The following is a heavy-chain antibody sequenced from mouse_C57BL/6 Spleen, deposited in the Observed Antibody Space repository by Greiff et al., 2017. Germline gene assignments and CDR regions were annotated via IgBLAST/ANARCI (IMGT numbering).Heavy chain of an antibody. V-gene: IGHV5-17*01. J-gene: IGHJ1*03. CDR1: GFTFSDYG. Sequence: EVQLVESGGGLVKPGGSLKLSCAASGFTFSDYGMHWVRQAPEKGLEWVAYISSGSSTIYYADTVKGRFTISRDNAKNTLFLQMTSLRSEDTAMYYCARGGPYDYDWYFDVWGTGTTVTVSS. D-gene: IGHD2-4*01. CDR3: ARGGPYDYDWYFDV. CDR2: ISSGSSTI.